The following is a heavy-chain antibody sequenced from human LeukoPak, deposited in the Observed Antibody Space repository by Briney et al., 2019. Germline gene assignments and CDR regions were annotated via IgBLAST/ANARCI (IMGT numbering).Heavy chain of an antibody. CDR1: GYTFTGYY. Sequence: ASVKASCKASGYTFTGYYMHWVRQAPGQGLEWMGWINPNSGGTNYAQKFQGRVTMTRDTSISTAYMELSRLRSDDTAVYYCARVYYYGSGSYGHWGQGTLVTVSS. V-gene: IGHV1-2*02. CDR3: ARVYYYGSGSYGH. D-gene: IGHD3-10*01. J-gene: IGHJ4*02. CDR2: INPNSGGT.